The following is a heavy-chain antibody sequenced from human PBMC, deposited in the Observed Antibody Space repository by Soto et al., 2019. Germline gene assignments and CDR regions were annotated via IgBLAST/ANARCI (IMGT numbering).Heavy chain of an antibody. D-gene: IGHD6-13*01. CDR3: ARECLESSSWYFDGMDV. CDR1: GFTFSSYA. CDR2: ISYDGSNK. V-gene: IGHV3-30-3*01. J-gene: IGHJ6*02. Sequence: GGSLRLSCAASGFTFSSYAMHWVRQAPGKGLEWVAVISYDGSNKYYADSVKGRFTISRDNSKNTLYLQMNSLRAEDTAVYYCARECLESSSWYFDGMDVWGQGTTVTVSS.